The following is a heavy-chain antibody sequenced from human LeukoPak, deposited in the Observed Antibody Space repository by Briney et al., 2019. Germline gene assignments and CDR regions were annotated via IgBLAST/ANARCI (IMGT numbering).Heavy chain of an antibody. Sequence: GGSLRLSCAGSGFTFSSYSMNWVRQAPGKGLEWVAVISYDGSNKYYADSVKGRFTISRDNSKNTLYLQMNSLRAEDTAVYYCARGDLDRIWFGELHAFDIWGQGTMVTVSS. V-gene: IGHV3-30*03. J-gene: IGHJ3*02. CDR2: ISYDGSNK. CDR3: ARGDLDRIWFGELHAFDI. D-gene: IGHD3-10*01. CDR1: GFTFSSYS.